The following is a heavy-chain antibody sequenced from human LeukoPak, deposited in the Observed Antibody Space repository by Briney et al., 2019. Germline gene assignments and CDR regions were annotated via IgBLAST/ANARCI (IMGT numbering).Heavy chain of an antibody. V-gene: IGHV4-39*07. CDR1: DGSISSNSYY. CDR2: ISYSGRT. CDR3: ARDGTGNYFDY. Sequence: KSSETLSLTCTVSDGSISSNSYYWGWIRQPPGKGLEWIGSISYSGRTYYNPSLESRVTISVDASKNQFSLELNSVTAADTAVYYCARDGTGNYFDYWGQGTLVTVSS. D-gene: IGHD3-10*01. J-gene: IGHJ4*02.